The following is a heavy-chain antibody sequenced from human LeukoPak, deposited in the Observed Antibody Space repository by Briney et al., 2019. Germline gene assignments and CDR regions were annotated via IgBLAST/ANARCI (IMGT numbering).Heavy chain of an antibody. V-gene: IGHV4-31*03. CDR2: IYYSGST. CDR1: GGSISSNNHY. D-gene: IGHD4-17*01. CDR3: ARAGILGVTTGYFDY. J-gene: IGHJ4*02. Sequence: SETLSLTCTVSGGSISSNNHYWGWIRQPPGKGLEWIGYIYYSGSTYYNPPLKSRVTISVDTSKNQFSLKLSSVTAADTAVYYCARAGILGVTTGYFDYWGQGTLVTVSS.